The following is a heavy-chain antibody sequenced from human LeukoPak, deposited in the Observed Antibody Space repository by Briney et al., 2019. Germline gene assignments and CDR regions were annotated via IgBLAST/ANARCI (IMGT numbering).Heavy chain of an antibody. CDR1: GGSISSSSYY. CDR2: IYYSGST. V-gene: IGHV4-39*01. Sequence: SETLSLTCTVSGGSISSSSYYWGWIRQPPGKGLEWIGSIYYSGSTYYNPSLKSRVTISVDTSKNQFSLKLSSVTAADTAVYYCAIRVATINYYYYYVDVWGKGTTVTVSS. J-gene: IGHJ6*03. D-gene: IGHD5-12*01. CDR3: AIRVATINYYYYYVDV.